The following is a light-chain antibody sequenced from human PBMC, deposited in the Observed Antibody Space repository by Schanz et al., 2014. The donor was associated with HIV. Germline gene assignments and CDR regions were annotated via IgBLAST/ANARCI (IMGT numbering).Light chain of an antibody. CDR3: CSYTTTSTDV. V-gene: IGLV1-40*01. CDR2: ANN. Sequence: QSVLRQPPSVSGAPGQRVTISCAGTSSNIGADYDVHWYRQFPRTAPKLLIYANNNRPSGVPDRFSGSKSGTSASLAITGLQAEDEADYYCCSYTTTSTDVFGAGTKLTVL. J-gene: IGLJ1*01. CDR1: SSNIGADYD.